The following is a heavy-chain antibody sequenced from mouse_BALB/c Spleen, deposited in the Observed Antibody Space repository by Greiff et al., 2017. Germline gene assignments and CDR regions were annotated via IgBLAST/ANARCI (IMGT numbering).Heavy chain of an antibody. CDR2: IDPANGNT. D-gene: IGHD2-14*01. J-gene: IGHJ4*01. Sequence: VQLQQSGAELVKPGASVKLSCTASGFNIKDTYMPWVKQRPEQGLEWIGRIDPANGNTKYDPKFQGKATITADTSTNTAYLQLSSLTSEDTAVYYCARSRYGDYYAMDYWGQGTSVTVSS. V-gene: IGHV14-3*02. CDR1: GFNIKDTY. CDR3: ARSRYGDYYAMDY.